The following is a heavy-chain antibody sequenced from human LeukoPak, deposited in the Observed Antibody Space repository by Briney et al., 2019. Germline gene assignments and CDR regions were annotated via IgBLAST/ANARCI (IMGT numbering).Heavy chain of an antibody. J-gene: IGHJ4*02. CDR1: GYSISTGYY. V-gene: IGHV4-38-2*02. CDR2: FYHGGST. CDR3: ARVGSYYYDSSGER. D-gene: IGHD3-22*01. Sequence: SETLSLTCTVSGYSISTGYYWDWIRQPPGKGLEWIGTFYHGGSTYYNPSLKSRVTISVDTSKNQFSLNLTSVTAADTAVYYCARVGSYYYDSSGERWGQGTLVTVSS.